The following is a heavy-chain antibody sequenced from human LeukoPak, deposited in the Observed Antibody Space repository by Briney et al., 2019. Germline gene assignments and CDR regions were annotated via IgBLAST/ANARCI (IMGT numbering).Heavy chain of an antibody. D-gene: IGHD3-16*02. Sequence: SQTLSLTCTVSGGSISSGGYYWSWIRQHPGKGLEWIGYIYYRGSTYYNPSLKSRVTISVDTSKNQFSLKLSSVTAADTAVYYCARVTYYDYVWGSYRYDAFDIWGQGTMVTVSS. J-gene: IGHJ3*02. CDR1: GGSISSGGYY. CDR2: IYYRGST. V-gene: IGHV4-31*03. CDR3: ARVTYYDYVWGSYRYDAFDI.